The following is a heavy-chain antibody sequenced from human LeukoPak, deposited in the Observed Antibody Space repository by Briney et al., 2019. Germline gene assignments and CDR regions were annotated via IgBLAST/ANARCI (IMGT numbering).Heavy chain of an antibody. CDR2: IYYSGST. V-gene: IGHV4-59*11. Sequence: SETLSLTWTVSGGSISSHYCKWIRQPPGKGLEWIGYIYYSGSTNYNPSLNSRVTISVDTSKNQFSLKLSSVSAADKAVYHCARDPHFASCIAAAGSFDYWGQGTLVTVSS. CDR1: GGSISSHY. CDR3: ARDPHFASCIAAAGSFDY. D-gene: IGHD6-13*01. J-gene: IGHJ4*02.